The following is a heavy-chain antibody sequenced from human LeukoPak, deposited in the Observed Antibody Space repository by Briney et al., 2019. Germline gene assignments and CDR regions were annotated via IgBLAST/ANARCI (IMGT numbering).Heavy chain of an antibody. CDR3: ARGPRYDSGWYLGNYYYYYGMDV. V-gene: IGHV4-39*07. CDR1: GGSVSSGSYY. J-gene: IGHJ6*02. Sequence: SETLSLTCTVSGGSVSSGSYYWSWIRQPPGKGLEWIGEINHSGSTNYNPSLKSRVTISVDTSKNQFSLKLSSVTAADTAVYYCARGPRYDSGWYLGNYYYYYGMDVWGQGTTVTVSS. CDR2: INHSGST. D-gene: IGHD6-19*01.